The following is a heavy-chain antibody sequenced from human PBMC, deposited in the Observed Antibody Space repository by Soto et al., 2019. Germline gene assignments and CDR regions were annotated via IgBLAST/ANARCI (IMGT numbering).Heavy chain of an antibody. CDR3: AREASSRYYFDY. Sequence: EVQLLESGGGLVQPGGSLRLSCAASGFTFSSYAMGWVRQAQGKGLEWVSSISVSGGSTNYADSVKGRFTISRDNSKTTLYLQMNSLRAEDTAVYYCAREASSRYYFDYWGRGTLVTVS. CDR1: GFTFSSYA. CDR2: ISVSGGST. V-gene: IGHV3-23*01. D-gene: IGHD3-16*02. J-gene: IGHJ4*02.